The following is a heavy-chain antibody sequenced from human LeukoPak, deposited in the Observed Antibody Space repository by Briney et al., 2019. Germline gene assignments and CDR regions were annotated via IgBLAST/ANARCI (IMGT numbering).Heavy chain of an antibody. CDR3: ARGGIAAAGIYNNWFDP. CDR1: GGSFSGYY. D-gene: IGHD6-13*01. V-gene: IGHV4-34*01. J-gene: IGHJ5*02. Sequence: SETLSLTCAVYGGSFSGYYWSWIRQPPGRGLEWIGEINHSGSTYYNPSLKSRVTISVDRSKIQFSLKLSSVTAADTAVYYCARGGIAAAGIYNNWFDPWGQGTLVTVSS. CDR2: INHSGST.